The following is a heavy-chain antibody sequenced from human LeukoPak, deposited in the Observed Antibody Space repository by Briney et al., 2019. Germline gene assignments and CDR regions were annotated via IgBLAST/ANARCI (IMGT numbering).Heavy chain of an antibody. CDR2: INPNSGGT. Sequence: ASVKVSCKASGYTFTGYYMHWVRQAPGQGLEWMGWINPNSGGTNYAQKFQGRVTMTRDTSISTAYMELSRLRSEDTAVYYCARDPLPYYYGSGSYYNGDYWGQGTLVTVSS. CDR3: ARDPLPYYYGSGSYYNGDY. D-gene: IGHD3-10*01. V-gene: IGHV1-2*02. J-gene: IGHJ4*02. CDR1: GYTFTGYY.